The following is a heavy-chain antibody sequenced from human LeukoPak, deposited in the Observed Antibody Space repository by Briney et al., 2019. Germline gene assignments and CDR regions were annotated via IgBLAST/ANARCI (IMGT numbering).Heavy chain of an antibody. Sequence: ASVKVSCKTSGYTFTTYGILWVRQAPGQGLEWMGWISGYNGNTNYAQKLQGRVTMTTDTSTSTAYMELRGLRSDDTAVYYCARDRLLWFGELLDNWFDPWGQGTLVTVSS. CDR2: ISGYNGNT. V-gene: IGHV1-18*01. CDR3: ARDRLLWFGELLDNWFDP. D-gene: IGHD3-10*01. J-gene: IGHJ5*02. CDR1: GYTFTTYG.